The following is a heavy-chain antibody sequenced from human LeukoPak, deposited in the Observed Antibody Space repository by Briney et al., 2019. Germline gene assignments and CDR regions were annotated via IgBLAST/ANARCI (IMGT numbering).Heavy chain of an antibody. CDR1: GFSLSTSGVG. CDR2: IYWNDDK. D-gene: IGHD6-13*01. Sequence: SGPTLVKPTQTLTLTCTFSGFSLSTSGVGVGWIRQPPGKALEWLALIYWNDDKRYSPSLKSRLTITKDTSKNQVVLTMTNMDPVDTATYYCAHRPSEIAAALLNNWFDPWGQGTLVTVSS. J-gene: IGHJ5*02. V-gene: IGHV2-5*01. CDR3: AHRPSEIAAALLNNWFDP.